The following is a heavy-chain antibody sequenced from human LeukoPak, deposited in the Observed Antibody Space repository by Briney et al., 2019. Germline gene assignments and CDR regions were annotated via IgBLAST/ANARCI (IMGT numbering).Heavy chain of an antibody. D-gene: IGHD6-13*01. V-gene: IGHV4-59*12. Sequence: SETLSLTCTVSSGSISTYYWSWIRQPPRKRLEWIGFIHYTGSTNYNPSLKSRVTISVDTSKNQFSLHLSSVTAADTAVYYCARSAFLVTAPGLYYFDYWGQGTLVAVSS. CDR3: ARSAFLVTAPGLYYFDY. J-gene: IGHJ4*02. CDR2: IHYTGST. CDR1: SGSISTYY.